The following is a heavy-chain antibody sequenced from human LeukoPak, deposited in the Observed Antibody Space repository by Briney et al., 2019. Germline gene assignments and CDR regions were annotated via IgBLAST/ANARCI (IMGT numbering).Heavy chain of an antibody. V-gene: IGHV4-39*07. CDR1: GGSISSSTYY. D-gene: IGHD4-23*01. Sequence: PSETLSLTCTVSGGSISSSTYYWGWIRQPPGKGLDWIGSIYYSGSTYYNPSLKSRVTISVDTSKNQFSLKLRSVTAADTAVYYCARSAENYGGNSVYFDYWGQGTLVTVSS. CDR3: ARSAENYGGNSVYFDY. J-gene: IGHJ4*02. CDR2: IYYSGST.